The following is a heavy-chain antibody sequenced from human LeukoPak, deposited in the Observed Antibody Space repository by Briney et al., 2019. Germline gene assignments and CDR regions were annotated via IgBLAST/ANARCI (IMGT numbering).Heavy chain of an antibody. Sequence: GGSLRLSCAASGFTFSSYEMNWVRQAPGKGLEWVSYISSSGSTIYYADSVKGRFTISRDNAKNSLYLQMNSLRAEDTAVYYCAREFRYIAAAGRSFDYWGQGTLVTVSS. CDR2: ISSSGSTI. CDR1: GFTFSSYE. D-gene: IGHD6-13*01. CDR3: AREFRYIAAAGRSFDY. J-gene: IGHJ4*02. V-gene: IGHV3-48*03.